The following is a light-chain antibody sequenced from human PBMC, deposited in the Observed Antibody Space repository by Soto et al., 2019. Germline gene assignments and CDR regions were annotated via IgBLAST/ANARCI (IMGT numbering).Light chain of an antibody. CDR2: GAS. Sequence: EIVLTQSPGTLSLSPGERATLSCRASQAVNNGYLAWYQEKPGQAPRLLIYGASNRASGIPDRFTGSGSGTGFALKIRSLQSEDFTVYYCQQYNDWPFTFGPGTQVDIK. CDR3: QQYNDWPFT. V-gene: IGKV3-20*01. J-gene: IGKJ3*01. CDR1: QAVNNGY.